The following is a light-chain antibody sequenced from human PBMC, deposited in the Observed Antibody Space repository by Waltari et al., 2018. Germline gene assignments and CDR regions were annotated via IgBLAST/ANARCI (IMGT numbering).Light chain of an antibody. CDR2: KAS. CDR1: QSISNW. J-gene: IGKJ4*01. Sequence: RFTITCRASQSISNWLAWYQQKPGKAPKLLIYKASTLESGVPSRFSGRGSGTEFTLTISSLQPDDFATYYCQQYNSYSLLSFGGGTKVEIK. CDR3: QQYNSYSLLS. V-gene: IGKV1-5*03.